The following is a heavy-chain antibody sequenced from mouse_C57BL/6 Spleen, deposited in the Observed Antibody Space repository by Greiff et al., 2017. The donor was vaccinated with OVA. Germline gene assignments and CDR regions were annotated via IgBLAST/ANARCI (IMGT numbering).Heavy chain of an antibody. J-gene: IGHJ1*03. Sequence: DVHLVESGGGLVKPGGSLKLSCAASGFTFSSYAMSWVRQTPDKRLEWVATISDGGSYTYYPDNVKGRFTISRDNAKNNLYLQMSHLKSEDTAMYYCARDYGSSYWYFDVWGTGTTVTVSS. CDR3: ARDYGSSYWYFDV. CDR1: GFTFSSYA. CDR2: ISDGGSYT. D-gene: IGHD1-1*01. V-gene: IGHV5-4*01.